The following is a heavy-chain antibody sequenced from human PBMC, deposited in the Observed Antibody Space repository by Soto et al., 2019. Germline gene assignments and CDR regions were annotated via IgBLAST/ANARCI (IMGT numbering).Heavy chain of an antibody. Sequence: QVQLVQSGAEVKKPGPPWKFSGKPLGATFTTYVSSGVRRAPDQGLGGRGGIIPISGTANYAQKFQGRVTITADESTSTVSMELSSLRSEDTAVYFCARSQGSSTSLEIYYYYYYGMDVWGQGTTVTVSS. V-gene: IGHV1-69*01. D-gene: IGHD2-2*01. CDR1: GATFTTYV. CDR2: IIPISGTA. CDR3: ARSQGSSTSLEIYYYYYYGMDV. J-gene: IGHJ6*02.